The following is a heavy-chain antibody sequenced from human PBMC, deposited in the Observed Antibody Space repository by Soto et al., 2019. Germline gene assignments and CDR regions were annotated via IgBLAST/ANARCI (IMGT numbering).Heavy chain of an antibody. J-gene: IGHJ6*02. D-gene: IGHD3-10*01. Sequence: SETLSLTCTVSGGSVSSGSYYWSWIRQPPGKGLEWIGYIYYSGSTNYNTSLKSRVTISVDTSKNQFSLKLSSVTAADTAVYYCARALITMVRGVIINYYGMDVWGQGTTVTVSS. CDR2: IYYSGST. CDR3: ARALITMVRGVIINYYGMDV. CDR1: GGSVSSGSYY. V-gene: IGHV4-61*01.